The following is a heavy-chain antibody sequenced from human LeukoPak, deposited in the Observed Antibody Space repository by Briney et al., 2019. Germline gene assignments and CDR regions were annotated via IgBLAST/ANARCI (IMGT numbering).Heavy chain of an antibody. CDR2: ISGSGVGT. J-gene: IGHJ4*02. D-gene: IGHD3-22*01. V-gene: IGHV3-23*01. CDR1: GFTFSSYD. Sequence: GGSLRLSCAASGFTFSSYDMNWVRQAPGKGLEWVSTISGSGVGTYYADSVRGRFTISRDNSKNTLYMQMNSLRAEDTAVYYCAKRRFHSSGFHFDDWGQGTLVSVSS. CDR3: AKRRFHSSGFHFDD.